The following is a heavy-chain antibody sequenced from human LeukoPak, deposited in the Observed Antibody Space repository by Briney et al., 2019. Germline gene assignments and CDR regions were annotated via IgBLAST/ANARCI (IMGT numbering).Heavy chain of an antibody. CDR1: GYTFTSYG. CDR3: ARAYCSGGSCYDY. D-gene: IGHD2-15*01. Sequence: EASVKVSCKASGYTFTSYGISWVRQAPGQGLEWMGGIIPIFGTANYAQKFQGRVTITADESTSTAYMELSSLRSEDTAVYYCARAYCSGGSCYDYWGQGTLVTVSS. CDR2: IIPIFGTA. J-gene: IGHJ4*02. V-gene: IGHV1-69*13.